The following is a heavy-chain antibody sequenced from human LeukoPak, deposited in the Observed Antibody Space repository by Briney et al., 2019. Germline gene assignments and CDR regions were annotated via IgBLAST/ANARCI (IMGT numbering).Heavy chain of an antibody. J-gene: IGHJ4*02. CDR3: ARGSTGKKFSY. V-gene: IGHV4-34*01. Sequence: SETLSLTCAVYGGSFSGYYWSWIRQPPGKGLEWIGEINHSGSTNYNPSLRSRVTISVDTSKNQFSLKLSSVTAADTAVYYCARGSTGKKFSYWGQGTLVTVSS. CDR1: GGSFSGYY. D-gene: IGHD3-9*01. CDR2: INHSGST.